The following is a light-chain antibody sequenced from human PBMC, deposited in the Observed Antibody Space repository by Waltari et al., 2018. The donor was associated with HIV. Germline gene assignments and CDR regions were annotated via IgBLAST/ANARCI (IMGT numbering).Light chain of an antibody. CDR2: DVT. CDR3: TSYASGSTPCV. CDR1: SRDVGSYNY. V-gene: IGLV2-14*03. J-gene: IGLJ1*01. Sequence: HSALTQPPSLSGSPGQSITLSCTGTSRDVGSYNYVSWYQQHPAKAPNLIIYDVTKRPSGVPNRFSGSKSGNTASLTISGLRAEDEADYYCTSYASGSTPCVFGTGTKVTVL.